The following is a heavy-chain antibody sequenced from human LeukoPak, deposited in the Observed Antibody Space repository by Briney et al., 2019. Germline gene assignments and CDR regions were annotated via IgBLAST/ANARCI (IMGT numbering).Heavy chain of an antibody. CDR3: ARDRWYYYDSSDYYHDAFDI. CDR1: GFAFSSYA. CDR2: ISYDGSNK. J-gene: IGHJ3*02. Sequence: GGSLRLSCAASGFAFSSYAMHWVRQAPGKGLKWVAVISYDGSNKYYADSVKGRFTISRDNSENTLYLQMNSLRAEDTAVYYCARDRWYYYDSSDYYHDAFDIWGQGTMVTVSS. D-gene: IGHD3-22*01. V-gene: IGHV3-30*04.